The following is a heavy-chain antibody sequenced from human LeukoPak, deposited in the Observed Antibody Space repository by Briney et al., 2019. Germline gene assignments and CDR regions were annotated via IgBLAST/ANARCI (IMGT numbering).Heavy chain of an antibody. CDR1: GFTFSTYA. CDR3: AKAPHDYGDYLAAFDI. CDR2: ISGSGGST. Sequence: PGGSLRLSCAASGFTFSTYAMSRVRQAPGKGLEWVSAISGSGGSTYYADSVKGRFTISRDNSKNTLYLQMNSLRAEDTAVYYCAKAPHDYGDYLAAFDIWGQGTMVTVSS. D-gene: IGHD4-17*01. V-gene: IGHV3-23*01. J-gene: IGHJ3*02.